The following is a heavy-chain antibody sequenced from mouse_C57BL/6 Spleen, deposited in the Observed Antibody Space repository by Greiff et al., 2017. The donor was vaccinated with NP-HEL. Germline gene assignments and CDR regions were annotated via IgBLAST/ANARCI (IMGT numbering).Heavy chain of an antibody. CDR2: IHPNSGST. CDR1: GYTFTSYW. D-gene: IGHD2-1*01. CDR3: ARFGKDYAMDY. V-gene: IGHV1-64*01. Sequence: VQLQQPGAELVKPGASVKLSCKASGYTFTSYWMHWVKQRPGQGLEWIGMIHPNSGSTNYNEKFKSKATLTVDKSSSTAYMQLSSLTSEDSAVYYCARFGKDYAMDYWGQGTSVTVSS. J-gene: IGHJ4*01.